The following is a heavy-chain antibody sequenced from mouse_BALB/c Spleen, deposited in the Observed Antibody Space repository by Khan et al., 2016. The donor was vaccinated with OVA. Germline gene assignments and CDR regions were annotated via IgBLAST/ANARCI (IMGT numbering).Heavy chain of an antibody. V-gene: IGHV1-4*01. CDR2: INPRSG. Sequence: VQLQQSGAELARPGASVKMSCKASVYTFTSHTMHWIKQRPGQGLEWIGYINPRSGYNQKLNDKATLTADISSSTAYMQLSSLTSEDSAVYYCARRTTEYALDYWGQGTSVTVSS. J-gene: IGHJ4*01. CDR3: ARRTTEYALDY. D-gene: IGHD2-14*01. CDR1: VYTFTSHT.